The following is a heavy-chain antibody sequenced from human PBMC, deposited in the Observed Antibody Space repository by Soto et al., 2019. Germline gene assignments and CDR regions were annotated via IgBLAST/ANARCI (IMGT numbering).Heavy chain of an antibody. J-gene: IGHJ4*02. Sequence: QPGGSLRLSCTASGFTFGDYAMIWFRQAPGKGPEWLGFIRIKAYGGTTEYAASVKGRFTISRDDSKSIAYLQMNSLKTEDTAVYYCTRDHPLGVFDHWGQGTLVTVSS. CDR1: GFTFGDYA. CDR3: TRDHPLGVFDH. V-gene: IGHV3-49*03. D-gene: IGHD7-27*01. CDR2: IRIKAYGGTT.